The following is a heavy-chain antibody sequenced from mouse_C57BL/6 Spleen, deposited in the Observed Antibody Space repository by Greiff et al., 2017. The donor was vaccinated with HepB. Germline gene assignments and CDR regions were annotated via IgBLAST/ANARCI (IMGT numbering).Heavy chain of an antibody. J-gene: IGHJ3*01. D-gene: IGHD2-5*01. CDR3: ARHEDYSNYPAWFAY. V-gene: IGHV5-9*01. CDR2: ISGGGGNT. CDR1: GFTFSSYT. Sequence: EVQLVESGGGLVKPGGSLKLSCAASGFTFSSYTMSWVRQTPEKRLEWVATISGGGGNTYYPDSVKGRFTISRDNAKNTLYLQMSSLRSEDTALYYCARHEDYSNYPAWFAYWGQGTLVTVSA.